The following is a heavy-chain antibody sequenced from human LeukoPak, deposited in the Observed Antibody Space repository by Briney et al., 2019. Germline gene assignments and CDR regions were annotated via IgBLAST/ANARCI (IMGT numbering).Heavy chain of an antibody. CDR1: GGSFSGYY. J-gene: IGHJ6*02. D-gene: IGHD4-17*01. Sequence: SETLSLTCAVYGGSFSGYYWSWIRQPPGKGLEWIGEINHSGSTNYNPSLKSRVTISVDTSKNQFSLKLSSVTAADTAVYYCARDRRTTVTSQYYYYYGMDVWGQGTTVTVSS. CDR3: ARDRRTTVTSQYYYYYGMDV. CDR2: INHSGST. V-gene: IGHV4-34*01.